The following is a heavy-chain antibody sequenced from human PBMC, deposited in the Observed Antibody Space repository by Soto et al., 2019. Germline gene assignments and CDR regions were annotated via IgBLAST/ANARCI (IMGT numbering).Heavy chain of an antibody. D-gene: IGHD3-16*01. CDR3: ARPGEGALFYYAMDV. V-gene: IGHV3-48*02. J-gene: IGHJ6*02. CDR1: GFTFIDYS. CDR2: ISGRSDVI. Sequence: EVQLVESGGGLVQPGGSPRLSCAASGFTFIDYSMNWIRQAPGKGLEWISYISGRSDVIYYADSVKGRFIVSRDNAKNSLYLQMNSLRDEDTAVYYCARPGEGALFYYAMDVWGQGTTVTVSS.